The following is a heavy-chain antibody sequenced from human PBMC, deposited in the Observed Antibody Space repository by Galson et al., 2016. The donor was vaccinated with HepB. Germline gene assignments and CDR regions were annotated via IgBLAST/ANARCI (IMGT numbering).Heavy chain of an antibody. D-gene: IGHD6-13*01. CDR2: IYRSGSV. J-gene: IGHJ3*02. Sequence: SETLSLTCAVSGDSITTTSWWSWVRQPPGKGLEWIGEIYRSGSVNYNPSLNSRVTLSIDKSKNQFSLNLTSVTAADTAVYYCASCMGWYGMCAFEIWGQGTMVTVSS. CDR1: GDSITTTSW. V-gene: IGHV4-4*02. CDR3: ASCMGWYGMCAFEI.